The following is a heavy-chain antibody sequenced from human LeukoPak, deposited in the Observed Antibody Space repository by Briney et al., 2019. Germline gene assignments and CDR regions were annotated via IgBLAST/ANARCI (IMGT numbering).Heavy chain of an antibody. J-gene: IGHJ4*02. CDR1: GFTFSSYE. D-gene: IGHD1-26*01. CDR2: ISSSGSTI. Sequence: GGSLRLSCAASGFTFSSYEMNWVRQAPGKGLEWVSYISSSGSTIYYADSVKGRFTISRDNAKNSLYLQMNSLRAEDTAVYHCAKGGGSYYYYFDYWGQGTLVTVSA. CDR3: AKGGGSYYYYFDY. V-gene: IGHV3-48*03.